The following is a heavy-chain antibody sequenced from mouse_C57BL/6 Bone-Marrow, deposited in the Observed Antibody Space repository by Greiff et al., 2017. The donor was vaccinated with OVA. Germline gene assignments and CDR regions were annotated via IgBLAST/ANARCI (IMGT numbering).Heavy chain of an antibody. D-gene: IGHD2-4*01. Sequence: EVKLKESGPELVKPGASVKMSCKASGYTFTDYNMHWVKQSHGKSLEWIGYINPNNGGTSYNQKFKGKATLTVNKSSSTAYMELRSLTSEDSAVYYCARRLEGFDYWGQGTTLTVSS. J-gene: IGHJ2*01. CDR2: INPNNGGT. V-gene: IGHV1-22*01. CDR1: GYTFTDYN. CDR3: ARRLEGFDY.